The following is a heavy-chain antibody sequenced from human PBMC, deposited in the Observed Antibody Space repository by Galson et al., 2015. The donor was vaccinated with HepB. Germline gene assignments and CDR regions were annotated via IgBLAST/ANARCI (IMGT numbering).Heavy chain of an antibody. V-gene: IGHV3-30*03. CDR3: TITYYYGSGSSDV. J-gene: IGHJ6*04. D-gene: IGHD3-10*01. CDR1: GFTFSSYG. CDR2: ISYDGSNK. Sequence: SLRLSCAASGFTFSSYGMHWVRQAPGKGLEWVAVISYDGSNKYYADSVKGRFTISRDNSKNTLYLQMNSLKTEDTAVYYCTITYYYGSGSSDVWGKGTTVTVSS.